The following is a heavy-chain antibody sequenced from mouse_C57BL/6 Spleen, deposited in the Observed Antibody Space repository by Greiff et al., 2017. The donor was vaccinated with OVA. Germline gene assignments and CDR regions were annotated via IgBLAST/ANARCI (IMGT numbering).Heavy chain of an antibody. Sequence: EVKVVESGTVLARPGASVKMSCKTSGYTFTSYWMHWVKQRPGQGLEWIGAIYPGNSDTSYNQKFKGKAKLTAVTSASTAYMELSSLTSEDSAVYYCTRSEYGSSYDYAMDYWGQGTSVTVSS. CDR3: TRSEYGSSYDYAMDY. CDR2: IYPGNSDT. J-gene: IGHJ4*01. CDR1: GYTFTSYW. D-gene: IGHD1-1*01. V-gene: IGHV1-5*01.